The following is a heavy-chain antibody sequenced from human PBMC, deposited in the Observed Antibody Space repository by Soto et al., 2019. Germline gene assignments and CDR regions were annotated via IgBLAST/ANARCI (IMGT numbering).Heavy chain of an antibody. J-gene: IGHJ4*02. CDR2: VYYTGST. CDR3: ARGRTVRNYADDSSDYFYFFDY. V-gene: IGHV4-59*01. CDR1: GDSISTFY. D-gene: IGHD3-22*01. Sequence: SETLSLTCTVSGDSISTFYWGWMRQSPGKELEWIGYVYYTGSTNYNPSLKSRVTISVDRSKNQFSLKLTSANAADTAVYYCARGRTVRNYADDSSDYFYFFDYWGQGTQVTVLL.